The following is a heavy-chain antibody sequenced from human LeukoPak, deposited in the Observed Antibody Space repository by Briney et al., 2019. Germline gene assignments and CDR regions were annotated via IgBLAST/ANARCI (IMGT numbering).Heavy chain of an antibody. D-gene: IGHD3-3*01. V-gene: IGHV3-30-3*01. Sequence: SCKAAGYTFTSYYMHWVRQAPGKGLEWVAVISYDGSNKYYADSVKGRFTISRDNSKNTLYLQMNSLRAEDTAVYYCARGALRFSYAFDIWGQGTMVTVSS. CDR2: ISYDGSNK. J-gene: IGHJ3*02. CDR1: GYTFTSYY. CDR3: ARGALRFSYAFDI.